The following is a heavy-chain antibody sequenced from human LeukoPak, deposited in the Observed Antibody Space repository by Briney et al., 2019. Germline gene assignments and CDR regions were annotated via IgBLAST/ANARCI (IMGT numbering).Heavy chain of an antibody. CDR2: ISWNSGSI. V-gene: IGHV3-9*01. CDR1: GFTFDDYA. CDR3: AKDGGYQSYYYYGMDV. J-gene: IGHJ6*02. D-gene: IGHD3-22*01. Sequence: GGSLRLSCAASGFTFDDYAMHWVRHAPGKGLEWVSGISWNSGSINYADSVKGRFTISRDNAKNSLYLQMNSLRAEDTALYYCAKDGGYQSYYYYGMDVWGQGTTVTVSS.